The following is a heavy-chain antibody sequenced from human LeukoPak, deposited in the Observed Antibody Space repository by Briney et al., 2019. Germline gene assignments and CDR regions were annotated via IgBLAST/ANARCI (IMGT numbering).Heavy chain of an antibody. CDR1: GGSTSSSSSH. CDR2: IYYSGST. D-gene: IGHD1-7*01. CDR3: ARHLTGTTRKFDY. J-gene: IGHJ4*02. V-gene: IGHV4-39*01. Sequence: SETLSLTCTVSGGSTSSSSSHWGWIRQPPGKGLEWIGSIYYSGSTSYNPSLKSRVTISVDTSKNQFSLRLSSVTAADTAVYYCARHLTGTTRKFDYWGQGTLVTVSS.